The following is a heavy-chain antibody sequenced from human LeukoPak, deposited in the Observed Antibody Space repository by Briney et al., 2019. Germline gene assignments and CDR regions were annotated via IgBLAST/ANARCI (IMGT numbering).Heavy chain of an antibody. D-gene: IGHD2-8*02. J-gene: IGHJ4*02. CDR2: ISSGSSYI. Sequence: PGGSLRLSCAASGFTFSSYSMNWVRQAPGQGLEWVSSISSGSSYISYADSVKGRFTISRDNAKNSLYLQMNSLRAEDTAVYYCARDTDYFDYWGQGTLVTVSS. CDR1: GFTFSSYS. CDR3: ARDTDYFDY. V-gene: IGHV3-21*01.